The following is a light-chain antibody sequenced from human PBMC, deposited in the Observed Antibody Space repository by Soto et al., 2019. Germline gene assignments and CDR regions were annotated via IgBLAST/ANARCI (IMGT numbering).Light chain of an antibody. CDR1: QSISSW. CDR3: QRYNAFSGT. V-gene: IGKV1-5*03. CDR2: KAS. Sequence: DIQMTQSPSTLSASVGDRVTITCRASQSISSWLAWYQQKPGRAPKLLIYKASSLNSGVPSRFSCGGSGTEFTLTISSLQPDDFATYYCQRYNAFSGTFGQGTKLEIK. J-gene: IGKJ1*01.